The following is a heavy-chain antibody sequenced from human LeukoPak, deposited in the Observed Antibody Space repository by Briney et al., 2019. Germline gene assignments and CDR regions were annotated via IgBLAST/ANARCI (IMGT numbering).Heavy chain of an antibody. CDR2: IYTSGST. CDR1: GGSISSGSYY. V-gene: IGHV4-61*02. J-gene: IGHJ4*02. Sequence: PSETLSLTCTVSGGSISSGSYYWSWIRQPAGKGLEWIGRIYTSGSTNYNPSLKSRVTISVDTSKNQFSLKLSSVTAADTAVYYCARDGVGATFGYSGAFDIWGQGTLVTVSS. D-gene: IGHD1-26*01. CDR3: ARDGVGATFGYSGAFDI.